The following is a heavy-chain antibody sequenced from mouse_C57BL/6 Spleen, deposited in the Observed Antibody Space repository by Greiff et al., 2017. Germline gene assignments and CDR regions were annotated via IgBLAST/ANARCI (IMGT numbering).Heavy chain of an antibody. CDR1: GFNIKNTY. Sequence: VQLQQSVAELVRPGASVKLSCTASGFNIKNTYMHWVKQRPEQGLEWIGRIDPANGNTKYAPKFQGKATITADTSSNTAYLQLSSLTSEDTAIYYGARGVTTVEARGYVDVWGTGTTVTVSS. D-gene: IGHD1-1*01. V-gene: IGHV14-3*01. J-gene: IGHJ1*03. CDR3: ARGVTTVEARGYVDV. CDR2: IDPANGNT.